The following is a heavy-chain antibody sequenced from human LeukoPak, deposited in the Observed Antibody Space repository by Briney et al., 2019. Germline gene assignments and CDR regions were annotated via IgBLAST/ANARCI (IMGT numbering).Heavy chain of an antibody. Sequence: GGSLRLSCAASGFTVSSNYMSWVRRAPGKGLEWVSGIYSGGSSDYADSVKGRFTISRDNSKNTLYLQMNSLRAEDTAVYYCAIGSPMTRRFFDYWGQGTLVTVSS. V-gene: IGHV3-66*01. CDR2: IYSGGSS. D-gene: IGHD3-22*01. J-gene: IGHJ4*02. CDR1: GFTVSSNY. CDR3: AIGSPMTRRFFDY.